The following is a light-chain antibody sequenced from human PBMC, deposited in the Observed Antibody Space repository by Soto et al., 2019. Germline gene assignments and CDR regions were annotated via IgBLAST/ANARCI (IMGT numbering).Light chain of an antibody. CDR1: QTISSW. CDR3: QQYNDYWT. Sequence: DIHMSQSPCTPPGALGDRVTITFRASQTISSWLAWYQQKPGRAPKLLIYQASTLASGVPSRFSGSRSGSEFTLTISSLQPDDFATYFCQQYNDYWTFGQGTKVDI. V-gene: IGKV1-5*03. CDR2: QAS. J-gene: IGKJ1*01.